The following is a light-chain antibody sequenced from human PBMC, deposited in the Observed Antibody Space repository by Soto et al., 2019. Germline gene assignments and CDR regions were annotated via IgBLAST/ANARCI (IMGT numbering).Light chain of an antibody. CDR1: QGVSNL. CDR2: GAS. Sequence: EIVMTQSPATLSVSPGERATLSCRASQGVSNLLAWYQQKPGQAPRLLIYGASTRATGIPARFSGSGSGTEFTLTLSSLQSEDFAVYYCQQYDNWPPWTFGQGTKVEIK. V-gene: IGKV3-15*01. CDR3: QQYDNWPPWT. J-gene: IGKJ1*01.